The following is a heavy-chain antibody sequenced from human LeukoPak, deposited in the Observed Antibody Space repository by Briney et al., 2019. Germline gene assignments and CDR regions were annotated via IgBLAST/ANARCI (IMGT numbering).Heavy chain of an antibody. Sequence: SETLSLTCAVYGGSFSGYYWRWIRQPPGTGLEWIVEINHSGSPNYNPSLKSRVTISVDTSKNQFSLKLSSVTAVDTAVYYCASSLPAYDILTGYYYYYGMDVWGQGTTVTVSS. J-gene: IGHJ6*02. CDR3: ASSLPAYDILTGYYYYYGMDV. V-gene: IGHV4-34*01. CDR2: INHSGSP. D-gene: IGHD3-9*01. CDR1: GGSFSGYY.